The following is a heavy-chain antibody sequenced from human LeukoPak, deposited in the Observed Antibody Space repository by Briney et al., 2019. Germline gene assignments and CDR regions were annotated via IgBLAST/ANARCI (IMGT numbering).Heavy chain of an antibody. CDR3: AKGYSSSWSRYFDY. D-gene: IGHD6-13*01. J-gene: IGHJ4*02. CDR1: GFTCSSYA. CDR2: ISGSGGST. Sequence: GGSLRLSCAASGFTCSSYAMSWVRQAPGKGLEWVSAISGSGGSTYYADSVKGRFTISRDTSKNTLYLQMNSLRAEDTAVYYCAKGYSSSWSRYFDYWGQGTLSPSPQ. V-gene: IGHV3-23*01.